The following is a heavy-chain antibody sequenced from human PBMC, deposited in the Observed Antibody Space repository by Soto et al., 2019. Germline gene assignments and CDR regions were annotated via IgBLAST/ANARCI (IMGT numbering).Heavy chain of an antibody. CDR2: INIDGSST. CDR3: ARHSYYDSAYYGMDV. J-gene: IGHJ6*02. V-gene: IGHV3-74*01. Sequence: EVQLVESGGGLVQPGGSLRLSCAASGFTFSSYWMHWVRQAPGKGLVWVSRINIDGSSTSYADSVKGRCTISRDNANNTLDRQMNSLKAEDTAGYYCARHSYYDSAYYGMDVWGQGTTGTVSS. CDR1: GFTFSSYW. D-gene: IGHD3-22*01.